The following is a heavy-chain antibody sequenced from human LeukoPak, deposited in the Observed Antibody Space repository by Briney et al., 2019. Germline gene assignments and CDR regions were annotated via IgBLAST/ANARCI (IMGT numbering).Heavy chain of an antibody. CDR2: LYSGGST. Sequence: PGGSLRLSCAASGFTFNNNYMSWVRQAPGKGLEWVSVLYSGGSTYYADSVKGRFTISRDNSKNTLYLQMNSLRAEDTAVYYCTYFTFGGVNLLDYWGQGTLVTVSS. V-gene: IGHV3-53*01. J-gene: IGHJ4*02. CDR3: TYFTFGGVNLLDY. CDR1: GFTFNNNY. D-gene: IGHD3-16*01.